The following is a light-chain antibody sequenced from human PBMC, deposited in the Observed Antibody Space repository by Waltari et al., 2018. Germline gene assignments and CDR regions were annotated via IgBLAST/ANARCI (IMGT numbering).Light chain of an antibody. J-gene: IGLJ6*01. CDR2: DVN. CDR3: CAFRSGRILV. Sequence: QAALTQPPSVSKSLGQSVTISCTGTSSDIGAYHDVSWYVQHPGTAPRLLIFDVNERPSGVSDRFSGSKSGNTASLTISGLQPEDEAEYYCCAFRSGRILVFGGGTKLTVL. CDR1: SSDIGAYHD. V-gene: IGLV2-11*01.